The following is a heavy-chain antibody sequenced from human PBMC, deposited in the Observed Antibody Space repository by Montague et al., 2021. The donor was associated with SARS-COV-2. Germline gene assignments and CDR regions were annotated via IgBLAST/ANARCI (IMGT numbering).Heavy chain of an antibody. J-gene: IGHJ5*02. Sequence: SETLSLTCAVYGGSLSGYYWAWIRKPPAKGLEWIGEINHSGSTNYNPSLKSRLTISVDTSKKQFSLKLNSMPAADTAVYYCARGADYYFWSGFLWDKWVDPWGLGTPVTVSS. CDR2: INHSGST. CDR1: GGSLSGYY. CDR3: ARGADYYFWSGFLWDKWVDP. V-gene: IGHV4-34*01. D-gene: IGHD3/OR15-3a*01.